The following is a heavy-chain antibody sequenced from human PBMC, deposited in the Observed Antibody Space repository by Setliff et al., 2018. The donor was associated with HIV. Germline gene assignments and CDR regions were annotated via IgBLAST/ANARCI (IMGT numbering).Heavy chain of an antibody. CDR2: IYYSGST. D-gene: IGHD6-6*01. Sequence: LSLTCTVPGGSINNDIYFWTWIRQRPGKGLEWIGYIYYSGSTHSNPSLKSRLTISVDTSSNQFSLKLNSVTAADTAIYYCARSSRSSPFWFDYWGLGTLVTVSS. J-gene: IGHJ4*01. CDR3: ARSSRSSPFWFDY. CDR1: GGSINNDIYF. V-gene: IGHV4-31*03.